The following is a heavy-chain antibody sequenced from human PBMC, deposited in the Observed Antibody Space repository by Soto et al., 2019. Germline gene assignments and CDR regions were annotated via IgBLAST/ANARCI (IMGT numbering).Heavy chain of an antibody. D-gene: IGHD3-16*01. V-gene: IGHV2-5*02. CDR1: GFSLNTRGVA. Sequence: QITLKESGPTLVKPTQTLTLTCTFSGFSLNTRGVAVGWIRQPPGKALEWLALIYWDDDKRYSPSLKSRLTXTXXTSKNQVVLTMANMDPLDTATYYCAHPTYPDAFDIWGQGTVVTVSS. J-gene: IGHJ3*02. CDR3: AHPTYPDAFDI. CDR2: IYWDDDK.